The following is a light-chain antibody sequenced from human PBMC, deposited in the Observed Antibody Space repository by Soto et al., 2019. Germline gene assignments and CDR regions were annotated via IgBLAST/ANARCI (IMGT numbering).Light chain of an antibody. CDR2: SDN. Sequence: QSVLTQPPSVSGTPGQRVSISCSGSSSNIGSNTVTWYQQLPGTAPKLLIYSDNQRPSGVPDRFSGSKSGTSASLAISGLQSEDEADYYCASWDDSLNGAVFGGGTHLTVL. V-gene: IGLV1-44*01. CDR3: ASWDDSLNGAV. CDR1: SSNIGSNT. J-gene: IGLJ7*01.